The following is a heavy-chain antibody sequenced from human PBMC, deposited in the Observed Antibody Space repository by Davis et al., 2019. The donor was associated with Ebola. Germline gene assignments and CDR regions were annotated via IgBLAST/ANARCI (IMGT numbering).Heavy chain of an antibody. V-gene: IGHV4-39*07. Sequence: MPGGSLRLSCAASGFTFSSYGMHWVRQPPGKGLEWIGSIYYSGSTYYNPSLKSRVTISVDTSKNQFSLKLSSVTAADTAVYYCATGWYCSGGSCLDYWGQGILVTVSS. CDR1: GFTFSSYG. CDR3: ATGWYCSGGSCLDY. J-gene: IGHJ4*02. CDR2: IYYSGST. D-gene: IGHD2-15*01.